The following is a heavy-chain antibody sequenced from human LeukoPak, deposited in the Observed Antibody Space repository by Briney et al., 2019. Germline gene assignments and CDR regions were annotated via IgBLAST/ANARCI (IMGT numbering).Heavy chain of an antibody. D-gene: IGHD2-21*02. Sequence: PSETLSLTCTVSGESISGFYWNWIRQPPGKGLEWLGYIYYSGSTNYNPSLKSRVTISIDTSKNQFSLKLSSVTAADTAVYYCARAVTASYYYGMGVWGQGTTITVSS. V-gene: IGHV4-59*01. J-gene: IGHJ6*02. CDR3: ARAVTASYYYGMGV. CDR2: IYYSGST. CDR1: GESISGFY.